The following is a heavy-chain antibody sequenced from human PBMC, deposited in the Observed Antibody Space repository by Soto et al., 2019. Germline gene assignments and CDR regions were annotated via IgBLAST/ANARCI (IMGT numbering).Heavy chain of an antibody. V-gene: IGHV1-8*02. CDR3: AKKHSGSSLAY. Sequence: ASVKVSCKTSAYNFISSEISWVRQAPGQGLELMGWMNPHTGETDATRKFQGRLTMTRNICINTAYLELSSLTSEDTAVYYCAKKHSGSSLAYWGQGSLVTVPQ. CDR2: MNPHTGET. D-gene: IGHD6-6*01. J-gene: IGHJ4*02. CDR1: AYNFISSE.